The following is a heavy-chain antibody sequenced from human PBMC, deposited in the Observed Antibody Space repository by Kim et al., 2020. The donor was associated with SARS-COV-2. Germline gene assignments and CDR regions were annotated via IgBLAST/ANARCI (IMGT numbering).Heavy chain of an antibody. CDR1: GFTFSTYA. Sequence: GGSLRLSCSASGFTFSTYAMHWVRQAPGKGLEYVSSIRSNGGSTYYAASVKGRITISRDNSKNTLYLQMSSLRTEDTAVYFCVKGGASSLYYFDYWGQGTLVTVSS. CDR3: VKGGASSLYYFDY. V-gene: IGHV3-64D*06. CDR2: IRSNGGST. D-gene: IGHD6-19*01. J-gene: IGHJ4*02.